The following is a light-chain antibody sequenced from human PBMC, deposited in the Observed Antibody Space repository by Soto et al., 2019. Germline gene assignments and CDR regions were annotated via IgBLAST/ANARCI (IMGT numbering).Light chain of an antibody. CDR1: SSNIGAGYD. Sequence: QPVLTQPPSVSGAPGQRVTISCTGSSSNIGAGYDVNWYQQLPGTAPKLLIYGNTNRPSGVPDRFSGSKSGTSGSLAISGLQTEDEAEYYCQSWDTSLSGSVFGGGTKVTVL. J-gene: IGLJ2*01. CDR3: QSWDTSLSGSV. CDR2: GNT. V-gene: IGLV1-40*01.